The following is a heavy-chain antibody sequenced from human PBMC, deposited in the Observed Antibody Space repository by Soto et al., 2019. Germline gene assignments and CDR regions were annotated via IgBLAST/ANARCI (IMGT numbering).Heavy chain of an antibody. D-gene: IGHD3-3*01. J-gene: IGHJ6*02. Sequence: SVKVSCKASGGTFSSYAISWVRQAPGQGLEWMGGIIPIFGTANYAQKFQGRVTITADESTSTAYMELSSLRSEDTAVYYCARVEVGDYDFWSGYYTRPTGNYYYGMEVWGQGTTVTVSS. CDR3: ARVEVGDYDFWSGYYTRPTGNYYYGMEV. CDR2: IIPIFGTA. V-gene: IGHV1-69*13. CDR1: GGTFSSYA.